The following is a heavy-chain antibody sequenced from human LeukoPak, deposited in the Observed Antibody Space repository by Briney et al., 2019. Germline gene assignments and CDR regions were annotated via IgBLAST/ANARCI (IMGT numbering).Heavy chain of an antibody. V-gene: IGHV3-23*01. J-gene: IGHJ4*02. Sequence: GGSLRLSCAASGFTFSSYAMSWVRQVPGKGLEWVSVISGSGDNTYYADSVKGRFTISRDNSKSMLYLQMNSLRAEDTAVYYCAKGGKWDVTPFDYWGQGTLVTVSS. CDR3: AKGGKWDVTPFDY. CDR2: ISGSGDNT. CDR1: GFTFSSYA. D-gene: IGHD1-26*01.